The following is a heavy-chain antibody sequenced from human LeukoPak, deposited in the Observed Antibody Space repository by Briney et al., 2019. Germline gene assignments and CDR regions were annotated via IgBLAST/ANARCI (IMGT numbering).Heavy chain of an antibody. CDR2: IYHSGST. CDR1: GYSISSGYY. J-gene: IGHJ4*02. Sequence: SETLSLTCAVSGYSISSGYYWGWIRQPPGKGLEWIGSIYHSGSTYYNPSLKSRVTISVDTSKNQFSLKLSPVTAADTAVYYCAREAVIVGASHWGQGTLVTVSS. D-gene: IGHD1-26*01. CDR3: AREAVIVGASH. V-gene: IGHV4-38-2*02.